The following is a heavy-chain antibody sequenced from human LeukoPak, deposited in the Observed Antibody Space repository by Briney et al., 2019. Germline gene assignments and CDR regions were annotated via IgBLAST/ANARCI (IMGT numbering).Heavy chain of an antibody. CDR3: AKDQLTYYFDSSGYYPLAY. J-gene: IGHJ4*02. D-gene: IGHD3-22*01. V-gene: IGHV3-74*01. Sequence: GGSLRLSCAASGITFSSYWMHWVRQAPGKGLVWVSRINRDGGSTNYADSVKGRFTISRDNSKNTLYLQMNSLRAEDTAVYYCAKDQLTYYFDSSGYYPLAYWGQGTLVTVSS. CDR1: GITFSSYW. CDR2: INRDGGST.